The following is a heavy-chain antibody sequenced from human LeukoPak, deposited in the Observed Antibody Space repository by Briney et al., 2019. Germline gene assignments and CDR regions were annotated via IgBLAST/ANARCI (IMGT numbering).Heavy chain of an antibody. V-gene: IGHV3-30-3*01. CDR3: ASRGENFDY. CDR2: ISYDGSNK. J-gene: IGHJ4*02. Sequence: PGGSLRLSCAASGFTFSSYAMHWVRQAPGKGLEWVAVISYDGSNKYYADSVKGRFTISRDNSKNTLYLQMNSLRVEDTAVYYCASRGENFDYWGQGTLVTVSS. CDR1: GFTFSSYA. D-gene: IGHD3-16*01.